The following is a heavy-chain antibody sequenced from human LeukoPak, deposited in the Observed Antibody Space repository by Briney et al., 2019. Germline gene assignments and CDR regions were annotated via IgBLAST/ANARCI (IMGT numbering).Heavy chain of an antibody. CDR3: AKEGSITMVRGVIGDYFDY. Sequence: GGSLRLSCAAAGFTFSSYGMHWVRQAPGKGLEWVAVISYDGSNKYYADSVKGRFTISRDNSKNTLYLQMNSLRAEDTAVYCCAKEGSITMVRGVIGDYFDYWGQGTLVTVSS. CDR2: ISYDGSNK. J-gene: IGHJ4*02. D-gene: IGHD3-10*01. V-gene: IGHV3-30*18. CDR1: GFTFSSYG.